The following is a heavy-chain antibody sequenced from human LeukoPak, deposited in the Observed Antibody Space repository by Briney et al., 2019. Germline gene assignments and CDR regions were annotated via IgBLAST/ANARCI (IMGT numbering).Heavy chain of an antibody. CDR2: IYYSGST. D-gene: IGHD3-16*01. Sequence: SETLSLTCTVSGGSFSTYYWSWIRQPPGKGLEWIGYIYYSGSTDYNPSLKSRVTMSLDTSKDQFSLNLNSVTAADTAVYYCARAVITFGAAVAKGFDCWGQGTLVTVSS. V-gene: IGHV4-59*01. CDR1: GGSFSTYY. CDR3: ARAVITFGAAVAKGFDC. J-gene: IGHJ4*02.